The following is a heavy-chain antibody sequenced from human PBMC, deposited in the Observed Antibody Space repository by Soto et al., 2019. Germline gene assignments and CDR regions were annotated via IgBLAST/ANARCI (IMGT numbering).Heavy chain of an antibody. CDR1: GFRFTSYW. Sequence: PRGSLNISCLGSGFRFTSYWYGWVRQMPGKGLEWMGIIYPAESDTRDSPSFQGQVTISADKSINTAYLQWSSLKDSDTAMSYGARQGTAPTWFYPWGQGTRVTVSS. J-gene: IGHJ5*02. D-gene: IGHD1-1*01. V-gene: IGHV5-51*01. CDR3: ARQGTAPTWFYP. CDR2: IYPAESDT.